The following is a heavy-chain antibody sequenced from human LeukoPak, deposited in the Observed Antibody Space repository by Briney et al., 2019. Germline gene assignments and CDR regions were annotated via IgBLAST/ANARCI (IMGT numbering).Heavy chain of an antibody. CDR3: ARYSVVVTATDAFDI. CDR1: GYSFTSYW. V-gene: IGHV5-51*01. CDR2: IYPGDSDT. D-gene: IGHD2-21*02. Sequence: GESLKISCKGSGYSFTSYWIGWVRQMPGKGLEWMGIIYPGDSDTRYSPSFQGQVTISADKSISTAYLQWSSLKASDTAMYYCARYSVVVTATDAFDIWGQGTMVTVSS. J-gene: IGHJ3*02.